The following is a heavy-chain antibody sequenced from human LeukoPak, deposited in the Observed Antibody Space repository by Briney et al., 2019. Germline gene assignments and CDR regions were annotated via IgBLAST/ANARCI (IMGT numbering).Heavy chain of an antibody. Sequence: GASLKISCQGSGYNFTNYWIGWVRQPPGKGLEWMGIIYPGESDPRYSPSFQGQVTISADKSINTAYLRWGSLKAADTAMYYCARLGRYDVLTGPDYWGQGTLVTVSS. CDR1: GYNFTNYW. J-gene: IGHJ4*02. CDR3: ARLGRYDVLTGPDY. CDR2: IYPGESDP. V-gene: IGHV5-51*01. D-gene: IGHD3-9*01.